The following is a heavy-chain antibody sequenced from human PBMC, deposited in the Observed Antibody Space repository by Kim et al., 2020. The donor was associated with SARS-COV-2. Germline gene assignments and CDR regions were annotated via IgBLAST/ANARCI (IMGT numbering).Heavy chain of an antibody. Sequence: FYAGYVEGRFTISRDNSKNTLFLQMNSLRAEDTAVYYCARHLGRDISVPGYWGQGTLVTVSS. D-gene: IGHD6-19*01. V-gene: IGHV3-23*01. J-gene: IGHJ4*02. CDR3: ARHLGRDISVPGY.